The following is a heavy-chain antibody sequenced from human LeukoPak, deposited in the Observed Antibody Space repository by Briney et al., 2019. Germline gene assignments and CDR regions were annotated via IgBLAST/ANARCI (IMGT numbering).Heavy chain of an antibody. V-gene: IGHV3-48*04. CDR2: VHNGGTKT. CDR3: ARERLGYCSSTTCYRPIPFDF. J-gene: IGHJ4*02. Sequence: GGSLRLSCAASGFPFSSYGISWVRQAPGKGLEWVSYVHNGGTKTYYADSVKGRFTISRDNAKNSVYLQMNSLRAGDTAVYYCARERLGYCSSTTCYRPIPFDFWGQGTLVTVSS. D-gene: IGHD2-2*01. CDR1: GFPFSSYG.